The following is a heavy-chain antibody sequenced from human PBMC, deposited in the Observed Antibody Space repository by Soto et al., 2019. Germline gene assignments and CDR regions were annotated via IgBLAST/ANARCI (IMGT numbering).Heavy chain of an antibody. CDR2: ISSSGSTI. Sequence: GGSLRLSCAASGFTFSSYEMNWVRQAPGKGLEWVSYISSSGSTIYYADSVKGRFTISRDNAKNSLYLQVNSLRAEDTAVYYCARVYPAYYYDSSGYYQSVGFDYWGQGTLVTVSS. CDR3: ARVYPAYYYDSSGYYQSVGFDY. J-gene: IGHJ4*02. D-gene: IGHD3-22*01. CDR1: GFTFSSYE. V-gene: IGHV3-48*03.